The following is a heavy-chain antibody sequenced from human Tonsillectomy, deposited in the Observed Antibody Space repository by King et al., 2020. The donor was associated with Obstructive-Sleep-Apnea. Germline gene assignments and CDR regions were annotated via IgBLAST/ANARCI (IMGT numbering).Heavy chain of an antibody. CDR1: GFTFSSYG. Sequence: VQLVESGGGVVQPGRSLRLSCVGSGFTFSSYGMHWVRQAPGKGLEWVAVISYDGINKYYGDFVKGRFTISRDNSKSTLYLQMNSLRAEDTAVYYCAKGLPDSVGGDNWFDHWGQGTLVTVSS. CDR2: ISYDGINK. J-gene: IGHJ5*02. V-gene: IGHV3-30*18. CDR3: AKGLPDSVGGDNWFDH. D-gene: IGHD3-16*01.